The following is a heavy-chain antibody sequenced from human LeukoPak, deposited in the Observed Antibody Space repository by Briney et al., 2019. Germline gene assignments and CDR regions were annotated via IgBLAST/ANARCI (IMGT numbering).Heavy chain of an antibody. V-gene: IGHV1-69*06. CDR1: GGTFSSYA. D-gene: IGHD6-13*01. CDR3: ARDHGIAAAGSTPFYYYYYMDV. J-gene: IGHJ6*03. CDR2: IIPIFGTA. Sequence: GASVKVSCKASGGTFSSYAISWVRQAPGQGLEWMGGIIPIFGTANYAQKFQGRVTITADKSTSTAYMELSSLRSEDTAVYYCARDHGIAAAGSTPFYYYYYMDVWGKGTTVTVSS.